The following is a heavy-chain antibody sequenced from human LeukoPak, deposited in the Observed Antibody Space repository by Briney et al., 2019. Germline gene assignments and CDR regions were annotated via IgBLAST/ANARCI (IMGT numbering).Heavy chain of an antibody. Sequence: ASVKVSCKASGYTFTSYGISWVRQAPGQGLEWMGWISAYNGNTNYAQKLQGRVTMTTDTSTSTAYMELRSLRSDDTAVYYCARVRLGYCSGGSCSTIDYWGQGTLVTVSS. J-gene: IGHJ4*02. CDR1: GYTFTSYG. V-gene: IGHV1-18*01. CDR3: ARVRLGYCSGGSCSTIDY. CDR2: ISAYNGNT. D-gene: IGHD2-15*01.